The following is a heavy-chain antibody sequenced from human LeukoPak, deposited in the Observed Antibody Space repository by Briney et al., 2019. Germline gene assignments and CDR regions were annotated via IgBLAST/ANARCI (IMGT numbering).Heavy chain of an antibody. D-gene: IGHD6-25*01. CDR2: INHSGST. CDR1: GGSFSGYY. Sequence: PSETLSLTCAVYGGSFSGYYWSWIRQPPGKGLEWIGEINHSGSTNYNPSLKSRVTISVDTSKNQFSLKLSSVTAADTAVYYCARPGRLYNWFDPWGQGTLVTVSS. CDR3: ARPGRLYNWFDP. J-gene: IGHJ5*02. V-gene: IGHV4-34*01.